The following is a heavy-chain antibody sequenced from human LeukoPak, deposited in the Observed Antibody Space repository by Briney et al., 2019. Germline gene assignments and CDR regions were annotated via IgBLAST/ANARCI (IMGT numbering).Heavy chain of an antibody. CDR2: ISYDGSNK. CDR1: GFTFSSYA. D-gene: IGHD6-19*01. V-gene: IGHV3-30-3*01. CDR3: AKDHGIAVADHYYYYYMDV. Sequence: GRSLRLSCAASGFTFSSYAMHWVRQAPGKGLEWVAVISYDGSNKYYADSVKGRFTISRDNSKNTLYLQMNSLRAEDTAVYYCAKDHGIAVADHYYYYYMDVWGKGTTVTVSS. J-gene: IGHJ6*03.